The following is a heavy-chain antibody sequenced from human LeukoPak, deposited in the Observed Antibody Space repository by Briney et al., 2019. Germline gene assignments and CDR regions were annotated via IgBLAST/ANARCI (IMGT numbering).Heavy chain of an antibody. J-gene: IGHJ6*02. D-gene: IGHD3-16*01. CDR2: IKHDGSEK. V-gene: IGHV3-7*01. CDR1: GFTLSSYW. CDR3: AKANGGGHYYYYGIDV. Sequence: PGGPLRLSCAASGFTLSSYWMPWVRQSPGKGLEGVANIKHDGSEKNYVDSVRGRFTISRDNAKKSLYLQKNSRRAEDTAVYYCAKANGGGHYYYYGIDVWGQGTTVTVSS.